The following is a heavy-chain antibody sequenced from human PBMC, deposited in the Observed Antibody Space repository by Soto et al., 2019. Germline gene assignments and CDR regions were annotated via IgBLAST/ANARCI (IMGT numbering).Heavy chain of an antibody. V-gene: IGHV1-69*02. CDR2: IIPILGIA. J-gene: IGHJ4*02. Sequence: QVQLVQCGAEVKKPGSSVKVSCKASGGTFSSYTISWVRQAPGQGLEWMGRIIPILGIANYAQKFQGRVTITADKSTSTAYMELSSLRSEDTAVYYCARGDSSSSLGRDYWGQGTLVTVSS. CDR3: ARGDSSSSLGRDY. CDR1: GGTFSSYT. D-gene: IGHD6-6*01.